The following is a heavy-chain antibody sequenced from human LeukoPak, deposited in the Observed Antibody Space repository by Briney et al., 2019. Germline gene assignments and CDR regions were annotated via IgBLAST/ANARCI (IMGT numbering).Heavy chain of an antibody. Sequence: SETLSLTCTVSGGSISSYYWSWIRQRPGKGLDWIGYIYYSGSTNYNPSLKSRVTISVDTSKNQFSLKLSSVTAADTAVYYCARTDGGISSTSCYAEECSVWFDPWGQGTLVTVSS. J-gene: IGHJ5*02. CDR2: IYYSGST. D-gene: IGHD2-2*01. CDR3: ARTDGGISSTSCYAEECSVWFDP. CDR1: GGSISSYY. V-gene: IGHV4-59*01.